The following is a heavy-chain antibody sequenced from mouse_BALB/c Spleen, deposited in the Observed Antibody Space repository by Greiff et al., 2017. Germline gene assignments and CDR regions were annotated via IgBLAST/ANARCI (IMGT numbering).Heavy chain of an antibody. V-gene: IGHV7-3*02. D-gene: IGHD1-1*01. Sequence: EVKLVESGGGLVQPGGSLRLSCATSGFTFTDYYMSWVRQPPGKALEWLGFIRNKANGYTTEYSASVKGRFTISRDNSQSILYLQMNTLRAEDSATYHCARDLRNYAMDYWGQGTSVTVSS. CDR3: ARDLRNYAMDY. J-gene: IGHJ4*01. CDR2: IRNKANGYTT. CDR1: GFTFTDYY.